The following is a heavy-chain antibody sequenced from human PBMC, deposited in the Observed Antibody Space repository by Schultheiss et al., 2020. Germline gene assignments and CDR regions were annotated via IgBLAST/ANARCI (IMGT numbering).Heavy chain of an antibody. CDR2: IKSKTDGGTT. CDR3: TTPLGSGSRKLSYYYGMDV. Sequence: GGSLRLSCAASGFTFSDYYMSWIRQAPGKGLEWVGRIKSKTDGGTTDYAAPVKGRFTISRDDSKNTLYLQMNSLKTEDTAVYYCTTPLGSGSRKLSYYYGMDVWGKGTTVNVSS. J-gene: IGHJ6*04. CDR1: GFTFSDYY. D-gene: IGHD3-3*01. V-gene: IGHV3-15*01.